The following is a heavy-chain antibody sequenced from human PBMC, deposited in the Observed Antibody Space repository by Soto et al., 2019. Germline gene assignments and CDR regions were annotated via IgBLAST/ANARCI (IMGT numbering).Heavy chain of an antibody. CDR2: IKSKTDGGTT. J-gene: IGHJ4*02. Sequence: TGGSLRLSCAASGFTFSNAWLSWVRQAPGKGLEWVGRIKSKTDGGTTDYTAPVKGRFTISRDDSKNTLYLQMNSLKIEDTAVYYCTTGSTSTKNYWGRGTLVTVSS. CDR1: GFTFSNAW. V-gene: IGHV3-15*01. CDR3: TTGSTSTKNY. D-gene: IGHD6-6*01.